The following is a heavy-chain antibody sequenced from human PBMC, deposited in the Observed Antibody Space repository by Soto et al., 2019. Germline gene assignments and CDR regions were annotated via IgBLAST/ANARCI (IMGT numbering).Heavy chain of an antibody. D-gene: IGHD3-3*01. V-gene: IGHV4-31*03. J-gene: IGHJ5*02. CDR2: IFHSGRT. Sequence: QVQLQESGPGLVEPSQTLSLNCTVSGGSISSGGYYWSWIRQHPGKGLEWIGNIFHSGRTYYNPSLKSRLTRYVDASKNQFSLRLNSVTAADTAVYYCARVQSLFGVVSNWFDPWGLGTLVTVSS. CDR3: ARVQSLFGVVSNWFDP. CDR1: GGSISSGGYY.